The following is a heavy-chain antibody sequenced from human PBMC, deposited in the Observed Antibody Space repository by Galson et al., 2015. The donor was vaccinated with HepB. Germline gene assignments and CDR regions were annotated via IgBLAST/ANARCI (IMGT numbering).Heavy chain of an antibody. CDR1: GYPFTKFA. V-gene: IGHV1-3*01. J-gene: IGHJ4*02. CDR3: ARGWVDY. CDR2: INAGSGNT. D-gene: IGHD1-26*01. Sequence: QSGAEVKKPGESLKTSCKASGYPFTKFAMHWVRQAPGQRLEWMGWINAGSGNTKYSQKIQGRVTITRDTSASTAYMELSSLRSEDTAVYYCARGWVDYWGQGTLVTVSS.